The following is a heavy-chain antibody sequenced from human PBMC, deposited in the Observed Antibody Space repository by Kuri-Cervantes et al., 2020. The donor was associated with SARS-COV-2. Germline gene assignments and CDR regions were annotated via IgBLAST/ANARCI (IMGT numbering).Heavy chain of an antibody. Sequence: ETLSLTCAASGFTFSGSAMHWVRQASGKGLEWVGRIRSKANSYATAYAASVKGRFTISRDDSRNTAYLQMNSLKTEDTAVYYCTRRDFYGGNSPEDYWGQGTLVTVSS. CDR2: IRSKANSYAT. CDR3: TRRDFYGGNSPEDY. CDR1: GFTFSGSA. J-gene: IGHJ4*02. D-gene: IGHD4-23*01. V-gene: IGHV3-73*01.